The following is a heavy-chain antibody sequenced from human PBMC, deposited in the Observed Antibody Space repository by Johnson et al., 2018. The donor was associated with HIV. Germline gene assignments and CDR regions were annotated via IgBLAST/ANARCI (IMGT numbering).Heavy chain of an antibody. J-gene: IGHJ3*02. CDR3: AKDGGIRRVAWELRAYSFDI. CDR1: GFSFSSYG. V-gene: IGHV3-30*18. D-gene: IGHD1-26*01. CDR2: ISYDGSNK. Sequence: QVQLVESGGGVVQPGKSLRLSCVASGFSFSSYGMHWVRQAPGKGLEWVALISYDGSNKYYADSVEGLFTISRVNSKNTLYLQMNSLTPEDTAVYYCAKDGGIRRVAWELRAYSFDIWGQGTMVTVSS.